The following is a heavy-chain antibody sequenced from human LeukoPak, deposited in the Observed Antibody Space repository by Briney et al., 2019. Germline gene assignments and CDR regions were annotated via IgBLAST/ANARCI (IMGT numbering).Heavy chain of an antibody. CDR3: ARGSPQWELLPGMPFDI. CDR2: INHSGST. CDR1: GGSISSYY. J-gene: IGHJ3*02. V-gene: IGHV4-34*01. D-gene: IGHD1-26*01. Sequence: SETLSLTCTVSGGSISSYYWSWIRQPPGKGLEWIGEINHSGSTNYNPSLKSRVTISVDTSKNQFSLKLSSVTAADTAVYYCARGSPQWELLPGMPFDIWGQGTMVTVSS.